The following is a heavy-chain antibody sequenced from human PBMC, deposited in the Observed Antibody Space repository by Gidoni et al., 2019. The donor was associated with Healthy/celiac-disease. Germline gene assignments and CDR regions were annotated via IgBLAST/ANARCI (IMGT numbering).Heavy chain of an antibody. CDR3: AREEQWLPRIDY. CDR2: T. Sequence: TNYNPSLKSRVTISVDTSKNQFSLKLSSVTAADTAVYYCAREEQWLPRIDYWGQGTLVTVSS. D-gene: IGHD6-19*01. J-gene: IGHJ4*02. V-gene: IGHV4-34*01.